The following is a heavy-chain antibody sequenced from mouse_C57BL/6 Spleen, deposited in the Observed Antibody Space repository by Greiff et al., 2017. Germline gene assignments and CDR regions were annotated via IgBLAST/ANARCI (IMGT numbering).Heavy chain of an antibody. J-gene: IGHJ1*03. Sequence: QVQLQQPGAELVRPGSSVKLSCKASGYTFTSYWMHWVKQRPIQGLEWIGNIDPSDSETHYNQKFKDKATLTVDKSSSTAYMQLSSLTSEDSAVYYCARHYGVEVGYFDVWGTGTTVTVSS. D-gene: IGHD1-1*02. CDR1: GYTFTSYW. CDR3: ARHYGVEVGYFDV. V-gene: IGHV1-52*01. CDR2: IDPSDSET.